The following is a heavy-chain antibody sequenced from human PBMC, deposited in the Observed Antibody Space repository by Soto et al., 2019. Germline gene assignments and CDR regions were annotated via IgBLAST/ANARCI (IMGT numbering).Heavy chain of an antibody. D-gene: IGHD1-7*01. J-gene: IGHJ4*02. CDR2: IYSGGST. CDR3: ARELRNYARPFDY. V-gene: IGHV3-66*01. CDR1: GFTVSTNY. Sequence: PGGSLRLSCAASGFTVSTNYMSWVRQAPGKGLEWASVIYSGGSTYHADSVKGRFTVSRDNSKNTVYLQMNSLRAEDTAVYYCARELRNYARPFDYWGQGTLVTVSS.